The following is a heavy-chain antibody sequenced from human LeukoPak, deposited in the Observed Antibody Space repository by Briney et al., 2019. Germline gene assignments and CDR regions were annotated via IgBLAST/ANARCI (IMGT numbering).Heavy chain of an antibody. D-gene: IGHD5-12*01. Sequence: SETLSLTCAVYGGSFTDYYWYWIRQSPEKGLEWIGEINHSGNTNYNPSLESRVAISVDTSNKQFSLRLSSVTAADTAVYYCVRVRWLQANGDVWGQGTTVTVSS. J-gene: IGHJ6*02. CDR2: INHSGNT. CDR1: GGSFTDYY. CDR3: VRVRWLQANGDV. V-gene: IGHV4-34*01.